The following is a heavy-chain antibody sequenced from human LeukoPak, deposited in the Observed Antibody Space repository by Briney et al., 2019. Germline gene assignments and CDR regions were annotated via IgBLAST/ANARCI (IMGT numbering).Heavy chain of an antibody. V-gene: IGHV3-23*01. CDR1: GFTFSSYA. CDR3: AKVNSIAVAGTVDY. D-gene: IGHD6-19*01. CDR2: ISGSGGST. Sequence: GGSLRLSCAASGFTFSSYAMSWVRQAPGKGLEWVSGISGSGGSTYYADSVKGRFTISRDNSKNTLYLQMNSLRAEDTAVYYCAKVNSIAVAGTVDYWGQGTLVTVSS. J-gene: IGHJ4*02.